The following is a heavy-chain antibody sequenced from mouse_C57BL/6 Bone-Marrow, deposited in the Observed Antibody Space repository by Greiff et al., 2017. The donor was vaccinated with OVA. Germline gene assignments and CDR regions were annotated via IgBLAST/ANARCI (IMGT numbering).Heavy chain of an antibody. CDR1: GYTFTSYW. D-gene: IGHD2-4*01. Sequence: VQLQQPGAELVKPGASVKLSCKASGYTFTSYWMHWVKQRPGQGLEWIGMIHPNSGSTNYNEKFKSKATLTVDKSSSTAYMQLSSLTSEDATVYCCATSTMITPFSYWGQGTLVTVSA. CDR2: IHPNSGST. V-gene: IGHV1-64*01. CDR3: ATSTMITPFSY. J-gene: IGHJ3*01.